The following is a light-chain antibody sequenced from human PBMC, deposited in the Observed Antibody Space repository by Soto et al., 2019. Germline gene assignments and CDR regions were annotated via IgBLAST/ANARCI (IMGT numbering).Light chain of an antibody. CDR1: SGHNSYA. CDR2: LNSDGCH. Sequence: QLVLTQPPSASASLGASVKLTCTLSSGHNSYAIAWHQQQPEKGPRYLMKLNSDGCHSKGDGIPDRFSGSSSGAERYLTISSLQSEDEADYYCQTWSTDIRVFGGGTKVTVL. V-gene: IGLV4-69*01. J-gene: IGLJ3*02. CDR3: QTWSTDIRV.